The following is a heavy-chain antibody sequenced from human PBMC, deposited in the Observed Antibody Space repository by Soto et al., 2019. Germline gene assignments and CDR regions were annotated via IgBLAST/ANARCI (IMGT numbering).Heavy chain of an antibody. CDR1: GYTFTSYG. V-gene: IGHV1-18*01. Sequence: ASVKVSCKASGYTFTSYGISWVRQAPGQGLEWMGWISAYNDNTNYEQKLQGRGTMTTDTSTSTAYMVLRSLRSDDTAVYYCARDRSYYSDYWGQGTLVTVSS. J-gene: IGHJ4*02. D-gene: IGHD3-10*01. CDR2: ISAYNDNT. CDR3: ARDRSYYSDY.